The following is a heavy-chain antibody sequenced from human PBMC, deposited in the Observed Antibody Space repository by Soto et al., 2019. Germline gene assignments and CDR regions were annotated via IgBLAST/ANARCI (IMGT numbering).Heavy chain of an antibody. V-gene: IGHV3-23*01. Sequence: GGSLRLSCAASGFTFSNSAMGWVRQAPGKGLEWVSAISGTSDTTYTADSVKGRLSISRDKSKNTLYLQMNSLRAEDTAVYYCAKLGYCSGGDCYGWGLATVTYFDFLGQGTLVPVSS. CDR2: ISGTSDTT. CDR3: AKLGYCSGGDCYGWGLATVTYFDF. J-gene: IGHJ4*02. D-gene: IGHD2-15*01. CDR1: GFTFSNSA.